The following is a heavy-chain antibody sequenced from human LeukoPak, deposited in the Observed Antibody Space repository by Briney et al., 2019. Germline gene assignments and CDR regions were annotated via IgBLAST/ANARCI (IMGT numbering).Heavy chain of an antibody. D-gene: IGHD4-4*01. CDR2: FSGSGYIT. CDR1: GFTFRSHA. V-gene: IGHV3-23*01. J-gene: IGHJ4*02. Sequence: PGGSLKISCAASGFTFRSHAMSLGRQAPGKGLEWVSTFSGSGYITYADSVKGRFTISRDNSKNTLYLQMSSLKAEDTALYYCAKSPPFMHVTFYFDYWGQGALVAVSS. CDR3: AKSPPFMHVTFYFDY.